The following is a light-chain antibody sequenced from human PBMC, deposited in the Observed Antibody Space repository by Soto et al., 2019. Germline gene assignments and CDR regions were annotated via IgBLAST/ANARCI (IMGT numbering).Light chain of an antibody. J-gene: IGKJ1*01. CDR1: EDVDIY. CDR3: QQRFSWPPWT. CDR2: DTS. Sequence: EVVLTQSPATLSLSPGGRATLSCRASEDVDIYLAWYQQRPGQAPRLLIYDTSKRATGIPARFTGTGSGTDFTLSISSLEPEDFAVYYCQQRFSWPPWTFGQGTKVEIK. V-gene: IGKV3-11*01.